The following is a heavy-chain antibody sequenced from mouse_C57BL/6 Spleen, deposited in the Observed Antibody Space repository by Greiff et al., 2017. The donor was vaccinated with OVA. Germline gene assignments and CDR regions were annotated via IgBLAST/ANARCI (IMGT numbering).Heavy chain of an antibody. J-gene: IGHJ2*01. CDR3: ARSYDYDVGY. V-gene: IGHV1-55*01. CDR2: IYPGSGST. D-gene: IGHD2-4*01. CDR1: GYTFTSYW. Sequence: QVQLKQPGAELVKPGASVKMSCKASGYTFTSYWITWVKQRPGQGLEWIEDIYPGSGSTNYNEKFKSKATLTVDTSSSTAYMQLSSLTSEDSAVYYCARSYDYDVGYWGQGTTLTGSS.